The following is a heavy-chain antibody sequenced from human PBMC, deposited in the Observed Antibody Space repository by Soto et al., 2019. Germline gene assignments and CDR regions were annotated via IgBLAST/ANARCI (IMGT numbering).Heavy chain of an antibody. J-gene: IGHJ4*02. V-gene: IGHV3-48*02. CDR2: ISSSSSTI. D-gene: IGHD4-17*01. CDR3: AGDRKGYGDYWGGFDY. Sequence: EVQLVESGGGLVQPGGSLRLSCAASGFTFSSYSMNWVRQAPGKGLEWVSYISSSSSTIYYADYVKGRFTISRDNAKNSLYLQMNSLRDEDTAVYYCAGDRKGYGDYWGGFDYWGQGTLVPVSS. CDR1: GFTFSSYS.